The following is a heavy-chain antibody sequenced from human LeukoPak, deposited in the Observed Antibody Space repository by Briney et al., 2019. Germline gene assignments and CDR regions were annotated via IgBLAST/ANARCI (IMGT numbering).Heavy chain of an antibody. CDR2: IIPIFGTA. V-gene: IGHV1-69*13. CDR1: GGTFSSYA. D-gene: IGHD3-10*01. Sequence: SVKVSCKASGGTFSSYAISWVRQAPGQGLEWMGGIIPIFGTANYAQRFQGRVTITADESTSTAYMELSSLRSEDTAVYYCARRTTMVRGVLVGYMDVWGKGTTVTVSS. CDR3: ARRTTMVRGVLVGYMDV. J-gene: IGHJ6*03.